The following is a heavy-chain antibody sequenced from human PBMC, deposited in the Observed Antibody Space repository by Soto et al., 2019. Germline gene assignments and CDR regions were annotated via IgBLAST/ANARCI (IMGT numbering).Heavy chain of an antibody. J-gene: IGHJ4*02. V-gene: IGHV4-61*01. Sequence: SETLSLTCTVSGGSVSSGSYYWSWIRQPPGKGLEWIGYIYYSGSTNYNPSLKSRVAISVDTSKNQFSLKLSSVTAADTAVYYCARVTVGATMLDYWGQGTLVTVSS. CDR1: GGSVSSGSYY. CDR2: IYYSGST. CDR3: ARVTVGATMLDY. D-gene: IGHD1-26*01.